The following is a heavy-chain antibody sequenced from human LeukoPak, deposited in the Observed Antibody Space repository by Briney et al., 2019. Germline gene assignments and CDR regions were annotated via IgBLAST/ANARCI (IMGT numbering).Heavy chain of an antibody. CDR2: ISYDGSNK. V-gene: IGHV3-30*18. CDR3: AKDPEAYCGGDYYGYYYNMDV. J-gene: IGHJ6*02. D-gene: IGHD2-21*02. Sequence: PGRSLRLSCAASGFTFSSYGMHWVRQAQGKGLEWVAVISYDGSNKYYADSVKGRFTISRDNSKNTLYLQMNSLRAEDTAMYYCAKDPEAYCGGDYYGYYYNMDVWGQGTTVTVSS. CDR1: GFTFSSYG.